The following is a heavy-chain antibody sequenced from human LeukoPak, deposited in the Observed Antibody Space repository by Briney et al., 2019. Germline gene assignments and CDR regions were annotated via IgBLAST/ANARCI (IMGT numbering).Heavy chain of an antibody. D-gene: IGHD2-21*02. CDR1: GFTFDDYA. CDR3: AKDITAVAPNGMDV. CDR2: ISGDGGST. J-gene: IGHJ6*02. Sequence: GGPLRLSCAASGFTFDDYAMHWVRQAPGKGLEWVSLISGDGGSTYYADSVKGRFTISRDNSKNSLYLQMNSLRTEDTALYYCAKDITAVAPNGMDVWGQGTTVTVSS. V-gene: IGHV3-43*02.